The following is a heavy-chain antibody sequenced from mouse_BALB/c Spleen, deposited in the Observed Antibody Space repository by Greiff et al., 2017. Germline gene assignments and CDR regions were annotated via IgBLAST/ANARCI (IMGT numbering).Heavy chain of an antibody. D-gene: IGHD6-1*01. J-gene: IGHJ3*01. CDR1: GYAFSSSW. Sequence: QVQLQQSGPELVKPGASVKISCKASGYAFSSSWMNWVKQRPGQGLEWIGRIYPGDGDTNYNGKFKGKATLTADKSSSTAYMQLSSLTSVDSAVYFCARSEGSCPFAYWGQGTLVTVSA. V-gene: IGHV1-82*01. CDR2: IYPGDGDT. CDR3: ARSEGSCPFAY.